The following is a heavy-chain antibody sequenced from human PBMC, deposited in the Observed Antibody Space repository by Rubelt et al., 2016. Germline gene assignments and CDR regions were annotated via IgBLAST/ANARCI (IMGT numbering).Heavy chain of an antibody. CDR2: ISGSGGST. CDR3: AKDYSGSYYVPTYYFDY. J-gene: IGHJ4*02. Sequence: EVQLVESGGGLVQPGGSLRLSCAASGFTFSSYAMSWVRQAPGKGLEWVSAISGSGGSTYYADSVKGRFTISRDNAKNTLYLQMNSLRAEDTAVYYCAKDYSGSYYVPTYYFDYWGQGTLVTVSS. CDR1: GFTFSSYA. D-gene: IGHD1-26*01. V-gene: IGHV3-23*04.